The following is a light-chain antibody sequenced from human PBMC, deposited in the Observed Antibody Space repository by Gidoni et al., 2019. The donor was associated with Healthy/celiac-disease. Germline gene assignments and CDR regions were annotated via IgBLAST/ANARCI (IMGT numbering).Light chain of an antibody. V-gene: IGKV3-15*01. CDR2: GAS. J-gene: IGKJ1*01. CDR1: QSVSSN. CDR3: PQYNNWPPWT. Sequence: EIVMTQSPATLSVSPGERATLSGRASQSVSSNLAWYQQKPGQAPRLLIYGASTRATGIPARFRGSGSGTEFTLPISSLQSDAFAVYYCPQYNNWPPWTFGQGTKVEIK.